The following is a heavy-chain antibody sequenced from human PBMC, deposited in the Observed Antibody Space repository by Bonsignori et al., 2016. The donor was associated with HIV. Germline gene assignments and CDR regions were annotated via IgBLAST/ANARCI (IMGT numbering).Heavy chain of an antibody. Sequence: SVKVSCKASGDTFSTFAFNWVRQAPGQGLQWMGGIIPILGVTNYARKFQGRVTIIADKSTTTVYMELSSLRSEDTAVYYCARGDGFASGDFTGYYYFYMDVWGKGTTVTVSS. V-gene: IGHV1-69*10. D-gene: IGHD2-21*01. J-gene: IGHJ6*03. CDR1: GDTFSTFA. CDR3: ARGDGFASGDFTGYYYFYMDV. CDR2: IIPILGVT.